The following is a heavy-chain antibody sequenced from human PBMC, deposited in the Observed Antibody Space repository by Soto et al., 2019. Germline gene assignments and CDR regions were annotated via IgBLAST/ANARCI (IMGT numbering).Heavy chain of an antibody. D-gene: IGHD5-18*01. CDR3: ATGGHNDGYNFYHGMDV. CDR1: GGIFTNNA. CDR2: VIPLFDTA. Sequence: QVQVVQSGAEVKKPGSSVKVSCKVSGGIFTNNAISWVRQAPGQGLAWLGGVIPLFDTAYYAQIFRGRLRISADEATTTAYMELSGLTSADPAVYFCATGGHNDGYNFYHGMDVWGQGTTVTVS. V-gene: IGHV1-69*01. J-gene: IGHJ6*02.